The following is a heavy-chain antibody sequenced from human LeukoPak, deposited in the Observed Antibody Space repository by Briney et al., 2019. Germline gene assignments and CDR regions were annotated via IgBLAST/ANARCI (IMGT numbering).Heavy chain of an antibody. CDR2: INHSGST. CDR3: ASESNPMDAFDI. CDR1: GGSFSGYY. V-gene: IGHV4-34*01. D-gene: IGHD4-11*01. J-gene: IGHJ3*02. Sequence: NPSETLSLTCAVYGGSFSGYYWSWIRQPPGKGLEWIGEINHSGSTNYNPSLKSRVTISVDTSKNQFSLKLSSVTAADTAVYYCASESNPMDAFDIWGQGTMVTVSS.